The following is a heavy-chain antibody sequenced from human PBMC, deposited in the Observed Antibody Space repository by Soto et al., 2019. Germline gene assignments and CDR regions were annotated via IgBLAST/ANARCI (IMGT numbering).Heavy chain of an antibody. J-gene: IGHJ4*02. CDR3: ARGPRGYYYGSGSRGYYFDY. CDR2: INHSGST. Sequence: SETLSLTCAVYGGSFSGYYWSWIRQPPGKGLEWIGEINHSGSTNYNPSLKSRVTISVDTSKNQFSLKLSSVTAADTAVYYCARGPRGYYYGSGSRGYYFDYWGQGTLVTAPQ. D-gene: IGHD3-10*01. CDR1: GGSFSGYY. V-gene: IGHV4-34*01.